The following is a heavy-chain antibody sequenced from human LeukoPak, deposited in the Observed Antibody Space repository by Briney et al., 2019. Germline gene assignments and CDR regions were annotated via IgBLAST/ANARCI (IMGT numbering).Heavy chain of an antibody. J-gene: IGHJ5*02. CDR2: IIPIFGTA. CDR3: ARDLTPTMVRGVNRFDP. D-gene: IGHD3-10*01. Sequence: GASVKASCKASGGTFSSYAISWVRQAPGQGLEWMGGIIPIFGTANYAQKFQGRVTITADESTSTAYMELSSLRSEDTAVYYCARDLTPTMVRGVNRFDPWGQGTLVTVSS. V-gene: IGHV1-69*13. CDR1: GGTFSSYA.